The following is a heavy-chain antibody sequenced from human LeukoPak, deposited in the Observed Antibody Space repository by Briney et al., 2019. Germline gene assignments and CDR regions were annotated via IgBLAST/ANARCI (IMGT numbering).Heavy chain of an antibody. V-gene: IGHV3-74*01. D-gene: IGHD4-17*01. CDR2: INPDGSSS. Sequence: GGSLRLSCAASGLTFSDYWMHLVRQAPGKGLEWVSRINPDGSSSNYADSVKGRFTMSRDNAKNTVYLQMDSLRAEDTAVFHCVRQAVYGDSGIADWGRGILVTVSS. CDR1: GLTFSDYW. CDR3: VRQAVYGDSGIAD. J-gene: IGHJ4*02.